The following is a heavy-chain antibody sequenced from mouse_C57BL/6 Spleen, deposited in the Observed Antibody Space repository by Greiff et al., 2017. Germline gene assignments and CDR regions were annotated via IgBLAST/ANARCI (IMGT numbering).Heavy chain of an antibody. CDR3: ARKGAAPYYAMDY. D-gene: IGHD6-1*01. V-gene: IGHV1-69*01. J-gene: IGHJ4*01. Sequence: VQLQQSGAELVKPGASVKISCKASGYAFSSYWMNWVKQRPGQGLEWIGEIDPSDSYTNYNQKFKGKSTLTVDKSSSTAYMQLSSLTSEDSAVYYCARKGAAPYYAMDYWGQGTSVTVSS. CDR2: IDPSDSYT. CDR1: GYAFSSYW.